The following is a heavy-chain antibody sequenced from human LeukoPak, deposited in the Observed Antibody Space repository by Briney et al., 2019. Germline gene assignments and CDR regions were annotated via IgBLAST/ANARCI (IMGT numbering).Heavy chain of an antibody. J-gene: IGHJ4*02. V-gene: IGHV4-39*01. CDR1: GGSISSSSYY. Sequence: SSETLSLTCTVSGGSISSSSYYWGWIRQPPGKGLEWIGNIYYSGSTYCNPSLKSRVTISVDTSRNQFSLKLSSVTAADTAVYYCARHQPYSSGWYPDYWGQGTLVTVSS. D-gene: IGHD6-19*01. CDR2: IYYSGST. CDR3: ARHQPYSSGWYPDY.